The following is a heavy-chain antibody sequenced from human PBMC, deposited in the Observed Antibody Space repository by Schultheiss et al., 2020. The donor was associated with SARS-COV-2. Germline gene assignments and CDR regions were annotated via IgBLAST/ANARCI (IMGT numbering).Heavy chain of an antibody. CDR1: GFTVSSNY. CDR2: ISGSGGST. V-gene: IGHV3-23*01. CDR3: AKDYFRLGSSWYLPDY. D-gene: IGHD6-13*01. Sequence: GGSLRLSCAASGFTVSSNYMSWVRQAPGKGLEWVSAISGSGGSTYYADSVKGRFTISRDNSKNTLYLQMNSLRAEDTAVYYCAKDYFRLGSSWYLPDYWGQGTLVTVSS. J-gene: IGHJ4*02.